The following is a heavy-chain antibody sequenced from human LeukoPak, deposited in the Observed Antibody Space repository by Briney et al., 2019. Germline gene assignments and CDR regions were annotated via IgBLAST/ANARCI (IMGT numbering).Heavy chain of an antibody. CDR3: ARVARINNWFDP. V-gene: IGHV4-59*01. D-gene: IGHD5-12*01. CDR1: GGSISSYY. J-gene: IGHJ5*02. Sequence: SETLSLTCTVSGGSISSYYWSWIRQPPGKGLEWIGYIYYSGSTNYNPSLKSRVTISVGTSKNQFSLKLSSVTAADTAVYYCARVARINNWFDPWGQGTLVTVSS. CDR2: IYYSGST.